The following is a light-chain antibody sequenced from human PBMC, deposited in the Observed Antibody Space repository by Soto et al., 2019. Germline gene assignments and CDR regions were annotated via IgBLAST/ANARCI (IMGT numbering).Light chain of an antibody. CDR2: DTY. CDR1: QDIGND. CDR3: LQDNMYPLT. J-gene: IGKJ4*01. V-gene: IGKV1-6*01. Sequence: AIQMTQSPSSLSASVGDRVTITCRASQDIGNDLGWYQQKPGKPPKVLIYDTYTLQSGVPSRFSGSRSGTDFTLTISSLQPEDIASYYCLQDNMYPLTFGGGTKV.